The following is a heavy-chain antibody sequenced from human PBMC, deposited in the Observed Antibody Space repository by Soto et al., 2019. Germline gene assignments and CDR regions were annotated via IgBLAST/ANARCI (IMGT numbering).Heavy chain of an antibody. V-gene: IGHV4-30-2*01. J-gene: IGHJ6*02. Sequence: SETLSLTCVVSGGSISSGDYSWTWIRQPPGKGLEWIGHFYHSGTTYYNPSLKTRVTISVDRSKNQFSLKLSSVTAADTAVYYCARDHGVVVAAVYYYGMDVWGQGTTVTSP. D-gene: IGHD2-15*01. CDR2: FYHSGTT. CDR3: ARDHGVVVAAVYYYGMDV. CDR1: GGSISSGDYS.